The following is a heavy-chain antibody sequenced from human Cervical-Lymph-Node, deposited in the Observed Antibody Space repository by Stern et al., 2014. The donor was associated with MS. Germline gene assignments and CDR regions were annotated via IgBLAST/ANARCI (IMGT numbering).Heavy chain of an antibody. CDR2: IIPLFDTP. D-gene: IGHD4-11*01. CDR1: GGTVSTFS. CDR3: VLPSTVTTAAFDV. V-gene: IGHV1-69*06. J-gene: IGHJ3*01. Sequence: QVQLVQSGAEVKKPGSSVKVSCKASGGTVSTFSINWVRQVPGQSLEWMGGIIPLFDTPNFAQKFQGRVTITADSSTSTVYMALNSLRFDDTAVYYCVLPSTVTTAAFDVWGRGTMVTVSS.